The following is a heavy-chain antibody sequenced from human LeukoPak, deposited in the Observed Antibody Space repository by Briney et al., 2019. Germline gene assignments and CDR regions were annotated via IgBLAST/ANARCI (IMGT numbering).Heavy chain of an antibody. D-gene: IGHD4-17*01. Sequence: TGGSLILSCAASGFTFSSYEMNWVRQAPGKGLEWVSYISSSGSTIYYADSVKGRFTISRDNSKNTLYLQMNSLRAEDTAVYYCAREGVRDYGDYLPHDAFDIWGQGTMVTVSS. CDR1: GFTFSSYE. J-gene: IGHJ3*02. V-gene: IGHV3-48*03. CDR3: AREGVRDYGDYLPHDAFDI. CDR2: ISSSGSTI.